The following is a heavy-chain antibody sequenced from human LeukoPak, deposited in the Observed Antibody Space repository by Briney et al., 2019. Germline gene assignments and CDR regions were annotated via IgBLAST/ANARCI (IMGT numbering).Heavy chain of an antibody. CDR3: ARRRDGSNSGAFDI. V-gene: IGHV3-23*01. D-gene: IGHD5-24*01. CDR1: GFTFSSYA. CDR2: ISGSGSNI. J-gene: IGHJ3*02. Sequence: GRSLRLSCAASGFTFSSYAMHWVRQAPGKGLEWVSGISGSGSNIYYLDSVKGRFTISRDNSRNTLYLQMISLRGDDTALYYCARRRDGSNSGAFDIWGQGTMVTVFS.